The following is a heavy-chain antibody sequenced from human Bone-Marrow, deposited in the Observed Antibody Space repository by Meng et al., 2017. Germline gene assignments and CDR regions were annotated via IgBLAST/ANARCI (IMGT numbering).Heavy chain of an antibody. D-gene: IGHD4-11*01. CDR2: INHSGST. CDR3: ARGPTTMAHDFDY. Sequence: QVHLQQWGAGLLKPSETPSMTCAVYGGSFSGYYWSWIRQPPGKGLEWIGEINHSGSTNYNPSLESRATISVDTSQNNLSLKLSSVTAADSAVYYCARGPTTMAHDFDYWGQGTLVTVSS. CDR1: GGSFSGYY. J-gene: IGHJ4*02. V-gene: IGHV4-34*01.